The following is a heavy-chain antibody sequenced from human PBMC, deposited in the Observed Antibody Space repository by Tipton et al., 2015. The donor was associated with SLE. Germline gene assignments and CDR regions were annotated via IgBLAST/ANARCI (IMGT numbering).Heavy chain of an antibody. CDR3: ARDPPRVRLDL. J-gene: IGHJ5*02. Sequence: SLRLSCVASGFSFSPFKMIWVRQAPGKGLGWVSYINSRGTTMSYADSVKGRFTISRDNAKNSLYLQMTSLRGDDTAVYYCARDPPRVRLDLWGQGTLATVSS. CDR2: INSRGTTM. V-gene: IGHV3-48*03. D-gene: IGHD4/OR15-4a*01. CDR1: GFSFSPFK.